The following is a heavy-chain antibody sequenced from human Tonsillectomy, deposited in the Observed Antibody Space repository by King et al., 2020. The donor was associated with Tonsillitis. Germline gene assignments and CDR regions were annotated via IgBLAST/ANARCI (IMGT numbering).Heavy chain of an antibody. J-gene: IGHJ5*02. CDR1: GGSISGGAYY. V-gene: IGHV4-31*03. Sequence: VQLQESGPGLVKPSQTLSLTCTVSGGSISGGAYYWSWIRQHPGKGLEWIGYIYNSENTYYNPSLKSRLTISLDTSKNQFSLRLRSATAADTAVYYCARYEGGVFDPWGQGTLVTVSS. D-gene: IGHD2-15*01. CDR3: ARYEGGVFDP. CDR2: IYNSENT.